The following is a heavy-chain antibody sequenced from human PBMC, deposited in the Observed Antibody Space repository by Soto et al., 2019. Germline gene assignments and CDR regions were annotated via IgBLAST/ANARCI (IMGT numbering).Heavy chain of an antibody. D-gene: IGHD6-19*01. V-gene: IGHV1-18*01. J-gene: IGHJ6*02. CDR1: GYTFTSYG. CDR3: ARDKQWLVHYYYGMDV. Sequence: ASVKVSCKASGYTFTSYGISWVRQAPGQGLEWMGWISAYNGNTNYAQKLQGRVTMTTDTSTSTAYMELRSLRSDDTAVYYCARDKQWLVHYYYGMDVWGQGTTVTVSS. CDR2: ISAYNGNT.